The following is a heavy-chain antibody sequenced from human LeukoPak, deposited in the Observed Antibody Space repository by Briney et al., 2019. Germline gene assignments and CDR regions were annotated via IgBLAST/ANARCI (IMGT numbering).Heavy chain of an antibody. V-gene: IGHV3-9*03. CDR3: AKDRNSGWPPYFDY. J-gene: IGHJ4*02. D-gene: IGHD6-19*01. CDR2: ISWNSGSV. Sequence: GGSLRLSCAASGFTFDDYAMHWVRQAPGKGLAWVSGISWNSGSVGYADSVKGRFTISRDNAKNSLYLQMNSLRAEDMALYYCAKDRNSGWPPYFDYWGQGTLVTVSS. CDR1: GFTFDDYA.